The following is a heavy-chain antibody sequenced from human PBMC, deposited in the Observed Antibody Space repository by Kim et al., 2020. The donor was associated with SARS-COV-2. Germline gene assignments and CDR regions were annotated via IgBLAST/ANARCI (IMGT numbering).Heavy chain of an antibody. V-gene: IGHV3-66*01. J-gene: IGHJ6*02. CDR2: T. CDR3: ARSNYYYGMDV. Sequence: TYYADSVKGRFTISRDNSKSTLYLQMNSPRAEDTAVYNCARSNYYYGMDVWGQGTTVTVSS.